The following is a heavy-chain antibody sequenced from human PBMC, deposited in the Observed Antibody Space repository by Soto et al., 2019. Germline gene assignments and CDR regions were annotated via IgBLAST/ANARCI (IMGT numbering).Heavy chain of an antibody. CDR3: ARDRIVGTSYFDY. V-gene: IGHV4-4*07. Sequence: SETLSLTCTVSGGSINSFYCSWIRQPAGKGLEWIGRIYSSGTTNYNPSLKGRVAMSVDTSKNQLSLSLSSVTAADTAVYYCARDRIVGTSYFDYWGQGTLVTVSS. CDR2: IYSSGTT. J-gene: IGHJ4*02. D-gene: IGHD1-26*01. CDR1: GGSINSFY.